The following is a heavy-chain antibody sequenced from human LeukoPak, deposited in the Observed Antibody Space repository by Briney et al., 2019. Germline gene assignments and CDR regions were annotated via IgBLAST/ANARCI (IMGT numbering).Heavy chain of an antibody. CDR3: ARDARYCSSTSCQTDAFDI. J-gene: IGHJ3*02. V-gene: IGHV1-69*04. Sequence: SVKVSCKASGGTFSSYTISWGRQAPGQGLEGMGRIIPILGIANYAQKFQGRVTITADKSTSTAYMELSSLRSEDTAVYYCARDARYCSSTSCQTDAFDIWGQGTMVTVSS. D-gene: IGHD2-2*01. CDR1: GGTFSSYT. CDR2: IIPILGIA.